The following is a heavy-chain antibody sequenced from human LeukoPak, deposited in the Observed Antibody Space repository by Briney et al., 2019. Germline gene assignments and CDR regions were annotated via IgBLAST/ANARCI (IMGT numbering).Heavy chain of an antibody. J-gene: IGHJ5*02. Sequence: GGSLRLSCEASGFTFKLSAMNWVRQAPGKGLEWVSSINGFGTDTYYADSVKGRFTVSRDNSKSTLYLQMNSLRAEDTAVYYCARDRGPYVAIGNNWLDPWGQGTLVTVSS. V-gene: IGHV3-23*01. CDR2: INGFGTDT. CDR1: GFTFKLSA. D-gene: IGHD3-10*02. CDR3: ARDRGPYVAIGNNWLDP.